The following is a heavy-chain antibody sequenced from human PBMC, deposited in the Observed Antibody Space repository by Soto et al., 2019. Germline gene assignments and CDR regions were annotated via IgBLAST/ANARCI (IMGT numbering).Heavy chain of an antibody. D-gene: IGHD1-1*01. V-gene: IGHV3-74*02. J-gene: IGHJ4*02. CDR1: GFPFSHYA. CDR3: TRGPRSTSTGTGAF. CDR2: INDDGIST. Sequence: VQLLESGGGLVQPGGSLRLSCAASGFPFSHYAMSWVRQAPGKGLEWVSRINDDGISTNYADSVKGRFTISRDNAKNTLYLQMNALRVEDTAVYYCTRGPRSTSTGTGAFWGQGTLVTVSS.